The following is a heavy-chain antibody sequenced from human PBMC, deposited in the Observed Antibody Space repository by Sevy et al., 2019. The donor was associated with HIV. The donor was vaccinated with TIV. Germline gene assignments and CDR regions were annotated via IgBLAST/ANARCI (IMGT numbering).Heavy chain of an antibody. CDR1: GFTFSSYS. D-gene: IGHD3-22*01. CDR2: INSISTYI. J-gene: IGHJ4*02. V-gene: IGHV3-21*01. Sequence: GGSVRLSCAASGFTFSSYSMHWVRQAPGKGLEWVSSINSISTYIYYADSVKGRFTISRDNAKNSLYLQMNSLRAEDTAVYYCARGPDYYDSSGYYYQWGQGTLVTVSS. CDR3: ARGPDYYDSSGYYYQ.